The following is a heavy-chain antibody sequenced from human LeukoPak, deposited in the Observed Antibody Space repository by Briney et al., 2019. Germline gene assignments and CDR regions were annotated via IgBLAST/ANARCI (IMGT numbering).Heavy chain of an antibody. CDR1: GFTFSSYA. CDR3: AKDIGLLRLGEFDY. Sequence: PGGSLRLSCAASGFTFSSYAMSWVRQAPGKGLEWVSAISGSGGTTYYADSVKGRFTISRDNSKNTLYLQMNSLRAEDTAVYYCAKDIGLLRLGEFDYWGQGTLVTVSS. CDR2: ISGSGGTT. J-gene: IGHJ4*02. D-gene: IGHD3-16*01. V-gene: IGHV3-23*01.